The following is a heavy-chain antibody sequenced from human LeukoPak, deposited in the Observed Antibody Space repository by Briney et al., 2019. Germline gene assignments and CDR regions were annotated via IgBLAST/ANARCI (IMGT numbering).Heavy chain of an antibody. CDR3: ARVAAGYSINYFDY. CDR2: ISTGSSTT. V-gene: IGHV3-48*02. J-gene: IGHJ4*02. D-gene: IGHD4-23*01. CDR1: EFAFSTYN. Sequence: GGSLRLSCAASEFAFSTYNMNWVRQAPGKGLEWVSYISTGSSTTYYADSVKGRFTISRDNVENSLYLQMNSLRDEDTAVYYCARVAAGYSINYFDYWGQGTLVTVSS.